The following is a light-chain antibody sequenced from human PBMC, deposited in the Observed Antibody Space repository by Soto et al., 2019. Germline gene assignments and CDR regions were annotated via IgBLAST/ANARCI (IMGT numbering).Light chain of an antibody. CDR1: SSSIGANR. CDR2: GDD. J-gene: IGLJ1*01. V-gene: IGLV1-44*01. CDR3: ASWDDSLDVFV. Sequence: QSALTQPPSASGTPGQRVTIPCSGSSSSIGANRVSWYQQVPRTAPKLLIYGDDRRPSGVPDRFSGSKSGTSASLAISGLQSEDEADYYCASWDDSLDVFVFGTGTKVTVL.